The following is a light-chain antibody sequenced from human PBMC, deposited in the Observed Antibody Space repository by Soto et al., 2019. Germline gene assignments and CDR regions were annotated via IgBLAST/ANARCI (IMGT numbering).Light chain of an antibody. CDR3: QQRSNWPPIA. CDR1: QSVSSY. V-gene: IGKV3-11*01. Sequence: EIVLPQSPATLSLSPGERATLSCRASQSVSSYLAWYQQKPGQAPRLLIYDASNRATGIPARFSVSGSGTDFTLTICSLEPEDFAVYYCQQRSNWPPIAFGQGTRLVIK. J-gene: IGKJ5*01. CDR2: DAS.